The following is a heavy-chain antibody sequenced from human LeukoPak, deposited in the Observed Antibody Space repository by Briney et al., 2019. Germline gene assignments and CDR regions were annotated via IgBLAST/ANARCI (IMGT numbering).Heavy chain of an antibody. CDR2: ISGSGGDT. CDR3: AKYRKVRPTEALDY. D-gene: IGHD1-14*01. V-gene: IGHV3-23*01. J-gene: IGHJ4*02. Sequence: RSLRLSCAASGFTFSSYAMSWVRQAPGKGLEWVSAISGSGGDTYYADSVKGRFTISRDNSKNTLYLQMNSLRAEETAVYYCAKYRKVRPTEALDYWGQGTLVTVSS. CDR1: GFTFSSYA.